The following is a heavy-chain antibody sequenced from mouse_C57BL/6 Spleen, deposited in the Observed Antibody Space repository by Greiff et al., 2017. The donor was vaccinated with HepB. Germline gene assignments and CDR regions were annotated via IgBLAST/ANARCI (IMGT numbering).Heavy chain of an antibody. V-gene: IGHV3-6*01. Sequence: ESGPGLVKPSQSLSLTCSVTGYSITSGYYWNWIRQFPGNKLEWMGYISYDGSNNYNPSLKNRISITRDTSKNQFFLKLNSVTTEDTATYYCARTEGDAYWGQGTLVTVSA. CDR2: ISYDGSN. CDR1: GYSITSGYY. J-gene: IGHJ3*01. CDR3: ARTEGDAY.